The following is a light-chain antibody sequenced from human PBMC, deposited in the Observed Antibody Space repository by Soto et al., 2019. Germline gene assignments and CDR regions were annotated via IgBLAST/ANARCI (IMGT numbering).Light chain of an antibody. CDR2: EVS. Sequence: QSALTQPASVSGSPGQSITISCTGTSSDVGGYNYVSWYQQHPGKAPKLMIYEVSERPSGVPDRFSGSKSGNTASLTVSGLQADDEADYYCTSYVGSNNFPYVFGTGTKVTVL. CDR3: TSYVGSNNFPYV. CDR1: SSDVGGYNY. V-gene: IGLV2-8*01. J-gene: IGLJ1*01.